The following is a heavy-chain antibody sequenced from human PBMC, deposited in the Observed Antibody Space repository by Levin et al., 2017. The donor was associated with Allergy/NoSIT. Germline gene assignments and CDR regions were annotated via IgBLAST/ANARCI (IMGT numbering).Heavy chain of an antibody. V-gene: IGHV4-39*07. D-gene: IGHD6-13*01. J-gene: IGHJ4*02. Sequence: GSLRLSCTVSGGSISSSSYYWGWIRQPPGKGLEWIGSIYYSGSTYYNPSLKSRVTISVDTSKNQFSLKLSSVTAADTAVYYCASEYSSPRRDYWGQGTLVTVSS. CDR2: IYYSGST. CDR1: GGSISSSSYY. CDR3: ASEYSSPRRDY.